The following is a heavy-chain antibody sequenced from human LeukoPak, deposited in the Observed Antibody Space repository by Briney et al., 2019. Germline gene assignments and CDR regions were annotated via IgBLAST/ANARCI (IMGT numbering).Heavy chain of an antibody. CDR1: GFTFSSYA. CDR2: ISGSGGST. V-gene: IGHV3-23*01. Sequence: PGGSLRLSCAASGFTFSSYAMSWVRQAPGKGLEWVSAISGSGGSTYYADSVKGRFTISRDNSKNTLYLQMNSLRAEDTAVYYCATHAQPLRYFDWLYSHGLHYYGMDVWGQGTTVTVSS. CDR3: ATHAQPLRYFDWLYSHGLHYYGMDV. J-gene: IGHJ6*02. D-gene: IGHD3-9*01.